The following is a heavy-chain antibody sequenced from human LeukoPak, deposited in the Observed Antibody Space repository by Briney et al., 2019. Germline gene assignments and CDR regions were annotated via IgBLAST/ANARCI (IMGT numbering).Heavy chain of an antibody. D-gene: IGHD3-9*01. V-gene: IGHV1-2*02. CDR2: INPNSGGT. CDR3: AREGDDILTAAFDY. J-gene: IGHJ4*02. CDR1: GHTFTGYY. Sequence: GASVKVSCKASGHTFTGYYMHWVRQAPGQGLEWMGWINPNSGGTSYAQKFQGRVTTTRDTSVSTAYMELSRLRSDDTAVYYCAREGDDILTAAFDYWGQGTLVTVSS.